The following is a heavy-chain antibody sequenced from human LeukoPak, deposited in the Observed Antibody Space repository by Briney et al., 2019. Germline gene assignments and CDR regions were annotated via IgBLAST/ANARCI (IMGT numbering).Heavy chain of an antibody. V-gene: IGHV4-59*01. CDR2: IYTSGST. CDR3: ARDIRGYSSGWYYFDY. J-gene: IGHJ4*02. Sequence: SETLSLTCTVSGGSISSYYWSWIRQPPGKGLEWIGYIYTSGSTNYNPSLKSRVTISVDTSRNQFSLKLSSVTAADTAVYYSARDIRGYSSGWYYFDYWGQGTLVTVSS. D-gene: IGHD6-19*01. CDR1: GGSISSYY.